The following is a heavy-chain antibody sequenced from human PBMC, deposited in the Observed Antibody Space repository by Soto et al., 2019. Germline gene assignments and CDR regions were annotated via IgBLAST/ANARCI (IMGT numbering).Heavy chain of an antibody. CDR1: GYSFTNYW. Sequence: GESLKISCKGSGYSFTNYWIGWVRQIPGKGLEWMGIIYPGDSDTRYSPSFQGQVTMSADKSISTAYLQWNSLKASDTAMYYCARDGLSSSSSFDYWSQGTLVTVSS. D-gene: IGHD6-6*01. V-gene: IGHV5-51*01. CDR2: IYPGDSDT. CDR3: ARDGLSSSSSFDY. J-gene: IGHJ4*02.